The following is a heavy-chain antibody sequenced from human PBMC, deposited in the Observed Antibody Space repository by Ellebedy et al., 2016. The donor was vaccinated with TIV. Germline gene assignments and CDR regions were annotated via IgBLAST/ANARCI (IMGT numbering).Heavy chain of an antibody. J-gene: IGHJ4*02. CDR2: IWYAGSNK. V-gene: IGHV3-33*01. CDR3: ARVAYGEYVRIDY. CDR1: GFTFSSYG. Sequence: GESLKISCAASGFTFSSYGMHWVRQAPGKGLEWVAVIWYAGSNKYYADSVKGRFTISRDNSKNTLYLQMNSLRAEDTAVYSCARVAYGEYVRIDYWGQGTLVTVSS. D-gene: IGHD4-17*01.